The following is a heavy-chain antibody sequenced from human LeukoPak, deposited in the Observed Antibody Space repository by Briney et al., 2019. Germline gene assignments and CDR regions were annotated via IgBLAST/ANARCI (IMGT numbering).Heavy chain of an antibody. CDR3: ANNGEKWLKFLDFDY. V-gene: IGHV5-51*01. CDR1: GYSFTSYW. CDR2: IYPGDSDT. Sequence: GESLKISCKGSGYSFTSYWIGWVRQMPGKGLEWMGIIYPGDSDTRYSPSFQGQVTISADKSISTAYLQWSSLKASDTAMYYCANNGEKWLKFLDFDYWGKGTLVTVS. D-gene: IGHD5-24*01. J-gene: IGHJ4*02.